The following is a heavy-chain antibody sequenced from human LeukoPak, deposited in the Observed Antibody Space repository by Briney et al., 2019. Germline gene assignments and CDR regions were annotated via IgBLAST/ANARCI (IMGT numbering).Heavy chain of an antibody. CDR1: GYTFTNYG. CDR3: ARVKTMIIVVSLFDY. V-gene: IGHV1-2*02. D-gene: IGHD3-22*01. Sequence: VKVSCKASGYTFTNYGITWVRQAPGQGLEWMGWINPNSGGTNYAQQFQGRLTMTRDTSISTAYMELSRLRSDDTAVYYCARVKTMIIVVSLFDYWGQGTLVTVSS. J-gene: IGHJ4*02. CDR2: INPNSGGT.